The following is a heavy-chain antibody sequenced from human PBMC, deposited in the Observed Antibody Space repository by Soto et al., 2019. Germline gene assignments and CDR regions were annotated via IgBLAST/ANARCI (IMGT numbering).Heavy chain of an antibody. CDR3: ARDIGSYAYGEGY. V-gene: IGHV4-4*07. CDR2: VYSSGTT. J-gene: IGHJ4*02. Sequence: PSETLSLTCSVSGCSINSYWWSWIRQPAGKGLEWIGRVYSSGTTDYNPSLNSRATMSVETSKNQFSLKLSSVTAADTAVYYCARDIGSYAYGEGYRGQGIQVTVSS. CDR1: GCSINSYW. D-gene: IGHD3-10*01.